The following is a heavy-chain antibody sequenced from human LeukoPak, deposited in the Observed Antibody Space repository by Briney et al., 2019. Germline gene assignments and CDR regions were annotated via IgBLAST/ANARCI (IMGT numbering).Heavy chain of an antibody. J-gene: IGHJ4*02. V-gene: IGHV3-11*04. CDR1: GFTFSDYY. CDR3: ARYCSSTSCYVRLDY. Sequence: GGSLRLSCAASGFTFSDYYMSWIRQAPGKGLEWVSYISSSGSTIYYADSVKGRFTISRDNAKNSLYLQMNSLRAEDTAVYYCARYCSSTSCYVRLDYWGQGTLVTVSS. D-gene: IGHD2-2*01. CDR2: ISSSGSTI.